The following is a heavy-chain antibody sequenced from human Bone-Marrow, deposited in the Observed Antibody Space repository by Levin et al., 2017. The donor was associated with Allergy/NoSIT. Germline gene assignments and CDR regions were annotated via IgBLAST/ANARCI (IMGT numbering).Heavy chain of an antibody. J-gene: IGHJ4*02. D-gene: IGHD6-19*01. Sequence: PGGSLRLSCAASGFTVSNYYMIWVRQAPGKGLEWVSVIFSAGSAYYADSVKGRFTISRDNSKNTLFLQINSLRAEDTAVYYCAAFRPEYSSGGSYFYYWGQGTLVTVSS. CDR1: GFTVSNYY. V-gene: IGHV3-66*02. CDR2: IFSAGSA. CDR3: AAFRPEYSSGGSYFYY.